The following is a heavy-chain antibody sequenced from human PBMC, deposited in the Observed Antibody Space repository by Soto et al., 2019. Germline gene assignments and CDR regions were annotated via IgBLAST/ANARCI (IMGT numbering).Heavy chain of an antibody. J-gene: IGHJ5*02. CDR2: INHSGST. Sequence: SQTLPLTCAVYGGSFSGYYWSWIRQPPGKGLEWIGEINHSGSTNYNPSLKSRVTISVDTSKNQFSLKLSSVTAADTAVYYCARASYYRIAAAGRFDPWGQGTLVTVSS. D-gene: IGHD6-13*01. V-gene: IGHV4-34*01. CDR3: ARASYYRIAAAGRFDP. CDR1: GGSFSGYY.